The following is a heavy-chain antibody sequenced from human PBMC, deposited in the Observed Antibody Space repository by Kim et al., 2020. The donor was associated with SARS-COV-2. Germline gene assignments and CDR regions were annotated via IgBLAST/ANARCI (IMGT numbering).Heavy chain of an antibody. CDR3: AREKGALVVIATYGMDV. CDR2: ISYDGSNK. Sequence: SLRLSCAASGFTFSSYAMHWVRQAPGKGLEWVAVISYDGSNKYYADSVKGRFTISRDNSKNTLYLQMNSLRAEDTAVYYCAREKGALVVIATYGMDVWG. V-gene: IGHV3-30-3*01. J-gene: IGHJ6*01. CDR1: GFTFSSYA. D-gene: IGHD2-21*01.